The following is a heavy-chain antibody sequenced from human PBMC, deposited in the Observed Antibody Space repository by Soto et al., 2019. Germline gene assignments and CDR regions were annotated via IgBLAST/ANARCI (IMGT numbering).Heavy chain of an antibody. V-gene: IGHV4-30-2*01. Sequence: QLQLQESGSGLVKPSQTLSLTCAVSGGSISSGGYSWSWIRQPPGKGLEWIGYIYHSGSTYYNPSLRRRVTIAVDRSKNKFSMMVSSLAAADTAVYFCARGWAKDTPMTAWGQGTLVTVSS. D-gene: IGHD5-18*01. J-gene: IGHJ1*01. CDR2: IYHSGST. CDR3: ARGWAKDTPMTA. CDR1: GGSISSGGYS.